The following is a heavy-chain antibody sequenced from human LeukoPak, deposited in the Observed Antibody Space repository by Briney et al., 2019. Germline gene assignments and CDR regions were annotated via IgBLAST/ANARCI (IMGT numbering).Heavy chain of an antibody. V-gene: IGHV3-9*01. CDR1: GFIFDDYA. J-gene: IGHJ4*02. D-gene: IGHD1-26*01. CDR2: VSWNSGTI. CDR3: AKGIMGATTGGIDS. Sequence: GGSLRLSCAASGFIFDDYAMYWVRQAAGKGLEWVSGVSWNSGTIGYADSVKGRFSISRDNAKNSLYLQMNSLRAEDTALYYCAKGIMGATTGGIDSWGQGTLVTVSS.